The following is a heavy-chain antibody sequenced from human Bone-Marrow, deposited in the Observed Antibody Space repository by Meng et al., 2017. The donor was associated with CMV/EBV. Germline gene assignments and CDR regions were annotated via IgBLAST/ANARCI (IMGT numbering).Heavy chain of an antibody. CDR3: ARFHGGSYFDD. CDR2: IYPNSGDT. J-gene: IGHJ4*02. CDR1: GYTFTDYF. V-gene: IGHV1-2*02. Sequence: ASVKVSCKASGYTFTDYFMHWVRQAPGQGLEWMGWIYPNSGDTYYAQNFQGRVTMTRDTSISTASMELSSLRSDDTAVYFCARFHGGSYFDDWGQGTLVTVSS. D-gene: IGHD2-15*01.